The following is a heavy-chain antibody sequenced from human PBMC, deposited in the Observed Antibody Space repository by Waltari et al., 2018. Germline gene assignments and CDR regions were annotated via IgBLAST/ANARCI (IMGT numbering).Heavy chain of an antibody. CDR1: GGSFSGYY. J-gene: IGHJ4*02. CDR3: ARHDILTGVGHLGGFDY. D-gene: IGHD3-9*01. CDR2: INHSGST. Sequence: QVQLQQWGAGLLKPSETLSLTCAVYGGSFSGYYWSWIRQPPGKGLEWIGEINHSGSTNYNPSLKSRVTISVDTSKNQFSLKLSSVTAADTAVYYCARHDILTGVGHLGGFDYWGQGTLVTVSS. V-gene: IGHV4-34*01.